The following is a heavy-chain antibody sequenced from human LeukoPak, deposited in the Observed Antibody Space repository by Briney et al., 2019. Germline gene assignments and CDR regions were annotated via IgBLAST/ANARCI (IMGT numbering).Heavy chain of an antibody. CDR3: ARGTLWFGELFDY. V-gene: IGHV1-18*01. J-gene: IGHJ4*02. CDR2: ISSYNGNT. D-gene: IGHD3-10*01. CDR1: GYTFSSDG. Sequence: GASVKVSCKASGYTFSSDGISWVRQAPGQGLEWMGWISSYNGNTKYAEKLQGRVTMTTDTSTSTAYMELRSLRSDDTAVYYCARGTLWFGELFDYWGQGTLVTVSS.